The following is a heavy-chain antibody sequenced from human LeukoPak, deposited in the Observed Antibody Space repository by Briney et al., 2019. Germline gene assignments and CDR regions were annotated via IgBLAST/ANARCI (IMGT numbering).Heavy chain of an antibody. V-gene: IGHV4-4*07. J-gene: IGHJ5*02. CDR1: GGSISSYY. Sequence: PSETLSLTCTVSGGSISSYYWSWIRQPAGKGLEWIGRIYTSGSTNYNPSLKSRVTMSVDTSKNQFSLKLSFVTAADTAVYYCARDWLVVPAALPYNWFDPWGQGTLVAVSS. CDR3: ARDWLVVPAALPYNWFDP. CDR2: IYTSGST. D-gene: IGHD2-2*01.